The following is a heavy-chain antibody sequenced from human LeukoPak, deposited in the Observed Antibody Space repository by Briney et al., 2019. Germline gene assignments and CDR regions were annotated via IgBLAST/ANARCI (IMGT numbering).Heavy chain of an antibody. D-gene: IGHD5-18*01. J-gene: IGHJ6*03. Sequence: GGSLRLSCAASGFTVSSNYMSWVSQAPGKGLEWVSVIYSGGSTYYADSVKGRFTISRDNSKNTLYLQMNSLRAEDTAVYYCASSLVAGYYYYNYYYMDVWGKGTTVTVSS. V-gene: IGHV3-53*01. CDR2: IYSGGST. CDR3: ASSLVAGYYYYNYYYMDV. CDR1: GFTVSSNY.